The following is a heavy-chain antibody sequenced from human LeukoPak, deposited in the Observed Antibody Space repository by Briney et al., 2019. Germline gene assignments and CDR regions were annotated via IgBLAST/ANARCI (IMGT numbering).Heavy chain of an antibody. CDR3: AREEEWYASGTYYKGFDS. CDR2: ISTRSTHI. D-gene: IGHD3-10*01. J-gene: IGHJ4*02. Sequence: GGSLRLSCAASGFTFSNYNMNWVRQAPGKGLEWVSCISTRSTHIYYADSVKGRFTISRDNAKNSLYLQMNSLRADDTAVYYCAREEEWYASGTYYKGFDSWGQGTLVTVSS. CDR1: GFTFSNYN. V-gene: IGHV3-21*01.